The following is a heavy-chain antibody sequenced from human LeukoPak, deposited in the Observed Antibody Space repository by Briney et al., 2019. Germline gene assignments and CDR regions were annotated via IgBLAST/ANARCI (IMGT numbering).Heavy chain of an antibody. D-gene: IGHD4-17*01. CDR2: IDRGGNKK. V-gene: IGHV3-7*01. CDR3: ARPHMTAVTPADY. Sequence: AGGSLRLSCAASGFTFSDYWMTWVRQAPGKGLEWVANIDRGGNKKNCVDSVRGRFTISRDNAKTSLYLQMNSLRAEDTAVYFCARPHMTAVTPADYWGQGTLVAVSS. J-gene: IGHJ4*02. CDR1: GFTFSDYW.